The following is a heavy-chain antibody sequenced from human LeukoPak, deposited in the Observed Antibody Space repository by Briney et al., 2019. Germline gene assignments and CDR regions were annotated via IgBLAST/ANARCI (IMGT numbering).Heavy chain of an antibody. CDR1: GFTFSGSA. D-gene: IGHD2-2*01. Sequence: GGSLRLSCAASGFTFSGSAMHWVRQASGKGLEWVGRIRSKANSYATAYAASVKGRFTISRDDSKNTAYLQMNSLKTEDTAVYYCTSGKKRPDYCSSTSCYDSYYYYMDVWGKGTTVTVSS. CDR2: IRSKANSYAT. V-gene: IGHV3-73*01. J-gene: IGHJ6*03. CDR3: TSGKKRPDYCSSTSCYDSYYYYMDV.